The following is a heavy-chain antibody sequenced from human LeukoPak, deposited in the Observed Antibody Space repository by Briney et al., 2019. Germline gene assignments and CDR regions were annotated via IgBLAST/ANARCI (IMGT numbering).Heavy chain of an antibody. Sequence: SQTLSLTCTVSGGSISSGSYYWSWFRQPAGKGLEWIGRIYTSGSTNYNPSPKSRVTISVDTSKNQFSLKLSSVTAADTAVYYCARDVSILSNWFDPRGQGTLVTVSS. J-gene: IGHJ5*02. CDR2: IYTSGST. CDR1: GGSISSGSYY. V-gene: IGHV4-61*02. D-gene: IGHD5/OR15-5a*01. CDR3: ARDVSILSNWFDP.